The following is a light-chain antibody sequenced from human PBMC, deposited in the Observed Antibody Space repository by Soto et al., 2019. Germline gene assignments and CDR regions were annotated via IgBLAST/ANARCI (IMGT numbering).Light chain of an antibody. CDR3: CSYAGIYSYV. CDR2: DVT. Sequence: QSALTQPRSVSGSPGQSVTIACTGTSSDVGRYDYVSWYQQHPGEAPKLVVYDVTKRPSGVPDRFSGSKSGNTASLTISGLQAEDEADYYCCSYAGIYSYVFGIGTKVTVL. V-gene: IGLV2-11*01. CDR1: SSDVGRYDY. J-gene: IGLJ1*01.